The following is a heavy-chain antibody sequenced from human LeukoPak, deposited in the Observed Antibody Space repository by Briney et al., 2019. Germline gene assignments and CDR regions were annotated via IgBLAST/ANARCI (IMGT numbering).Heavy chain of an antibody. V-gene: IGHV1-18*01. Sequence: ASVKVSCKASGYTFTSYGISWVRRAPGQGLEWMGWISAYNGNTNYAQKLQGRVTMTTDTSTSTAYMELRSLRSDDTAVYYCASGMTTVTTSEFDYWGQGTLVTVSS. CDR2: ISAYNGNT. CDR3: ASGMTTVTTSEFDY. D-gene: IGHD4-17*01. CDR1: GYTFTSYG. J-gene: IGHJ4*02.